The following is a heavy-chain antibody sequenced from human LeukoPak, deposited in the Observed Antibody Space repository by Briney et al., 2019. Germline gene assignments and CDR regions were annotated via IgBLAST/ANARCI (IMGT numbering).Heavy chain of an antibody. CDR2: LHANGDEK. J-gene: IGHJ4*02. V-gene: IGHV3-7*01. D-gene: IGHD5-12*01. Sequence: GGSLRLSCAASGFSLSGYWMSWVRQVPGKGLEWVARLHANGDEKNFVGSVQGRFTVSRDNAKNSLYLQMNSLRVEDTAVYYCARGGYRFDYLGQGTLVNVSS. CDR3: ARGGYRFDY. CDR1: GFSLSGYW.